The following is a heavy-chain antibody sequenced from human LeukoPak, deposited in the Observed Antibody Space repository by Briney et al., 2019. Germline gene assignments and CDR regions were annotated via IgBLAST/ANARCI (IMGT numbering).Heavy chain of an antibody. CDR1: GYSFISHG. V-gene: IGHV1-18*04. CDR3: ARSGSSWYMFDY. Sequence: ASVKVSCKASGYSFISHGISWVRQAPGQGLEWMGWISAYNGNTNYAQKLQGRVTMTTDTSTGTAYMELRSLRSDDTAVYYCARSGSSWYMFDYWGQGTLVTVSS. J-gene: IGHJ4*02. CDR2: ISAYNGNT. D-gene: IGHD6-13*01.